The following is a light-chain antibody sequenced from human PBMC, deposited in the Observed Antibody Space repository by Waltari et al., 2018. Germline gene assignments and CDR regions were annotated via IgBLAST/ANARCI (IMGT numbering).Light chain of an antibody. CDR2: DVN. Sequence: QSALTQPASVSGSPGQSLTISCAGTTSDIGNYNFVAWYQQLPGKVPKLIFYDVNKRPSGVSNRFSGSKSGNTASLTISGLLAEDEADYYCASYTTSYTWVFGGGTRLAVL. V-gene: IGLV2-14*03. J-gene: IGLJ3*02. CDR1: TSDIGNYNF. CDR3: ASYTTSYTWV.